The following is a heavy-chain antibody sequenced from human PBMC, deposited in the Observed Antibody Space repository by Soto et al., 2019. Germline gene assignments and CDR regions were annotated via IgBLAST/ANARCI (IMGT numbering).Heavy chain of an antibody. V-gene: IGHV3-21*01. CDR3: ARDTPDIVEVVAALSGMDV. CDR2: ISSSSSYI. D-gene: IGHD2-15*01. J-gene: IGHJ6*02. CDR1: GFTFSSYS. Sequence: GGSLRLSCAASGFTFSSYSMNWVRQAPGKGLEWVSSISSSSSYIYYADSVKGRFTISRDNAKNSLYLQMNSLRAEDTAVYYCARDTPDIVEVVAALSGMDVWGQGTTVTVSS.